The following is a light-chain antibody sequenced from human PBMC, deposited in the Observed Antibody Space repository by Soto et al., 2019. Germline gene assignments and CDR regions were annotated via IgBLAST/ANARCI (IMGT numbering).Light chain of an antibody. CDR2: AAS. V-gene: IGKV3-20*01. J-gene: IGKJ1*01. Sequence: VLARSPGTLSLSPGERATLSCRASQSVSSSYLAWYQQKPGQAPRLLIYAASSRATGIPDRFSGSGSGTDFTLTISRLEPEDFAVYYCQQYGSSPRTFGQGTKVDIK. CDR1: QSVSSSY. CDR3: QQYGSSPRT.